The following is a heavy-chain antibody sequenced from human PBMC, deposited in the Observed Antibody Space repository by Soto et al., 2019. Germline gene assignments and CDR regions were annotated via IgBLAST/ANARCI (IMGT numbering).Heavy chain of an antibody. CDR1: GYTFGNND. D-gene: IGHD3-16*01. CDR2: MNPNSGKG. V-gene: IGHV1-8*01. J-gene: IGHJ5*02. CDR3: ARMATFGTLNWFDP. Sequence: ASVEVSCKASGYTFGNNDISWVRQGTGQGLEWMGWMNPNSGKGGYAQKFQGRVTMTRDTSTSTAYMELSRLTSDDTAIYYCARMATFGTLNWFDPWGQGTLVTVSS.